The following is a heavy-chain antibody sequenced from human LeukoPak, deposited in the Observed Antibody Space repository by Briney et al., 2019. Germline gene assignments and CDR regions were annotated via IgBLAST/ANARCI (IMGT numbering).Heavy chain of an antibody. CDR2: IYYSGST. CDR3: ARYEVVGATTDD. D-gene: IGHD1-26*01. Sequence: SETLSLTCTVSGGSISSGGYYWSWIRQHPGKGLEWIGYIYYSGSTYYNPSLKSRVTISVDTSKNQFSLKLSSVTAADTAVYYCARYEVVGATTDDWGQGTLVTVSS. V-gene: IGHV4-31*03. CDR1: GGSISSGGYY. J-gene: IGHJ4*02.